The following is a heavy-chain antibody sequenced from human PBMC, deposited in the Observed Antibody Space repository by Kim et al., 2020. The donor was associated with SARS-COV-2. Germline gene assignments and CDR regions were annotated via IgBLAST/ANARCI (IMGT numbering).Heavy chain of an antibody. D-gene: IGHD1-26*01. J-gene: IGHJ4*02. V-gene: IGHV3-23*01. Sequence: GGSLRLSCAASGFTFSSYAMSWVRHAPGKGLEWVSAIIGSGGSTYYADSVKGRFTISRDNSKNTLYLQMNSLRAEDTAVYYCAKGNRWEPHIPDYWGQGTLVTVSS. CDR3: AKGNRWEPHIPDY. CDR1: GFTFSSYA. CDR2: IIGSGGST.